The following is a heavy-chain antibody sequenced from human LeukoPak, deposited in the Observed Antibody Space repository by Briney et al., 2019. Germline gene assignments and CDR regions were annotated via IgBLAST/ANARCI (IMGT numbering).Heavy chain of an antibody. V-gene: IGHV3-66*01. CDR3: ARGAVYDAGYFDY. D-gene: IGHD3-16*01. Sequence: PGGSLRLSCAAPGFTVSSNYMSWVRQAPGKGLEWVSIIYSGGTTYYADSVKGRFTISRDNSKNTLYLQMNSLRAEDTAVYYCARGAVYDAGYFDYWGQGTLVTVSS. CDR1: GFTVSSNY. J-gene: IGHJ4*02. CDR2: IYSGGTT.